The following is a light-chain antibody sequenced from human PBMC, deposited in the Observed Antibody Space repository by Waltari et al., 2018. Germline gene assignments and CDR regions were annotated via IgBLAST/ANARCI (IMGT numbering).Light chain of an antibody. Sequence: DIQMTQSPSTLSASVGDRVTITCRASQSISSWLAWYQQKPGKAPKRLIYKASSLESGVPSRFSGSESGTEFTLTISSLQPDDFATYYCQQYNSYSYTFGQGTKLEIK. J-gene: IGKJ2*01. CDR2: KAS. CDR3: QQYNSYSYT. V-gene: IGKV1-5*03. CDR1: QSISSW.